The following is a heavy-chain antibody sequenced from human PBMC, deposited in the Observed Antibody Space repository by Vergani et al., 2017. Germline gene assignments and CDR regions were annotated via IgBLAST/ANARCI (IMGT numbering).Heavy chain of an antibody. V-gene: IGHV3-11*04. CDR2: ISPSGATV. J-gene: IGHJ5*02. CDR3: ARDYGSGPAQSRRLLYDIGWFDP. Sequence: QLVESGGDLVKPGGSLRLSCAASGFTFSDHFVSWIRQAPAKGLEWLSHISPSGATVDFADSVKGRFTISRDNAKNSVYLQRSSVRADDTAVYYCARDYGSGPAQSRRLLYDIGWFDPWGQGTLVTVSS. CDR1: GFTFSDHF. D-gene: IGHD3-10*01.